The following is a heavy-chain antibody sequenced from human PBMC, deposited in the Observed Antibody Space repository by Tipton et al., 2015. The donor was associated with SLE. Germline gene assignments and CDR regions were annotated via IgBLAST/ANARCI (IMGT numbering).Heavy chain of an antibody. Sequence: LRLSCTVSGGCISSYYWSWIRQPPGKGLEWIGYIYYSGSTNYNPSLKSRVTISVDTSKNQFSLKLSSVTAADTAVYYCARRLTRYSGYDYFDYWGQGTLVTVSS. CDR2: IYYSGST. CDR3: ARRLTRYSGYDYFDY. D-gene: IGHD5-12*01. V-gene: IGHV4-59*08. J-gene: IGHJ4*02. CDR1: GGCISSYY.